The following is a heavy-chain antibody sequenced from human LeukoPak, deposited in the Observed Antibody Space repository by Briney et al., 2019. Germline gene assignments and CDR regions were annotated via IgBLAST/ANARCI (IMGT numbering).Heavy chain of an antibody. D-gene: IGHD3-10*02. Sequence: GGSLRLSCAASGFTFSSYAMNWVRQAPGKGLEWVSSTSASGGSTYYADSVKGRFTISRDNSKSTLYLQMNSLRAEDTAVYYCAELGITMIGGVWGKGTTVTISS. V-gene: IGHV3-23*01. CDR1: GFTFSSYA. J-gene: IGHJ6*04. CDR2: TSASGGST. CDR3: AELGITMIGGV.